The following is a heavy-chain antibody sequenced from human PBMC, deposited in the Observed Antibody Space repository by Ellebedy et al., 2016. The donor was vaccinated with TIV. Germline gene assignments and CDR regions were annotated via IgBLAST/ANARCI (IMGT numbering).Heavy chain of an antibody. CDR1: GGSISSYY. CDR3: ARGDLGGLVDPI. V-gene: IGHV4-59*13. CDR2: MHYSGKT. J-gene: IGHJ3*02. D-gene: IGHD1-26*01. Sequence: GSLRLSXTVSGGSISSYYWGWIRQPPGKGLEWIGYMHYSGKTNHNPSLKGRAIISVDTSKNQVSLRLNSVTTADTAVYYCARGDLGGLVDPIWGQGTMVTVSS.